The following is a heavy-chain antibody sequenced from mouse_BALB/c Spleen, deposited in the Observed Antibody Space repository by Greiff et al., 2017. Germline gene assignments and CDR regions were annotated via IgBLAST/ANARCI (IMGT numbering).Heavy chain of an antibody. V-gene: IGHV14-1*02. CDR1: GFNIKDYY. D-gene: IGHD1-1*01. CDR3: ARASSEVDAMDY. Sequence: EVQLQQSGAELVRPGALVKLSCKASGFNIKDYYMHWVKQRPEQGLEWIGWIDPENGNTIYDPKFQSKASITADTSSNTAYLQLSSLTSEDTAVYYCARASSEVDAMDYWGQGTSVTVSS. J-gene: IGHJ4*01. CDR2: IDPENGNT.